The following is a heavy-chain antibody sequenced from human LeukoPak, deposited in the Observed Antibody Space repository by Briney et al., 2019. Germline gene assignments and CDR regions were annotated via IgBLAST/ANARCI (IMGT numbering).Heavy chain of an antibody. D-gene: IGHD3-22*01. CDR3: ARSYDIDAFDI. J-gene: IGHJ3*02. CDR1: GGSISSGGYY. Sequence: SQTLSLTCAVSGGSISSGGYYWSWIRQPPGKGLEWIGYIYYSGSTNYNPSLKSRVTISVDTSKNQFSLKLSSVTAADTAVYYCARSYDIDAFDIWGQGTMVTVSS. V-gene: IGHV4-61*08. CDR2: IYYSGST.